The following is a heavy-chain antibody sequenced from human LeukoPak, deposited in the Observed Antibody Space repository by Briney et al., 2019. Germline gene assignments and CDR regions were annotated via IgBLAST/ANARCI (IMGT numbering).Heavy chain of an antibody. V-gene: IGHV1-2*02. D-gene: IGHD2-15*01. CDR3: SCGTAARYYFDY. CDR2: INPNSGGT. J-gene: IGHJ4*02. CDR1: GYTFTGYY. Sequence: ASVKVSCKASGYTFTGYYMHWVRQAPGQGLEWMGWINPNSGGTNYAQKFQGRVTMTRDTSISTAHMELSRLRSDDTAVYYCSCGTAARYYFDYWGQGTLVTVSS.